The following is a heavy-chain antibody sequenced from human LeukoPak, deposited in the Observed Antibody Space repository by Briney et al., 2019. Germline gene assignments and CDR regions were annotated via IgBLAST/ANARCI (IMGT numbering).Heavy chain of an antibody. V-gene: IGHV3-30*02. Sequence: GGSLRLSCAASGFTFSSYAMHWVRQAPGKGLEWVAFIRYDGSNKYYADSVKGRFTISRDNSKNTLYLQMNSLRAEDTAVYYCAKRPSSSSPIDYWGQGTLVTVSS. CDR3: AKRPSSSSPIDY. J-gene: IGHJ4*02. CDR2: IRYDGSNK. CDR1: GFTFSSYA. D-gene: IGHD6-13*01.